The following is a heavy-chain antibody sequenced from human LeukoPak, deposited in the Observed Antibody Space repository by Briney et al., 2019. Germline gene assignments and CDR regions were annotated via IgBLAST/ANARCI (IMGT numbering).Heavy chain of an antibody. V-gene: IGHV3-21*01. Sequence: GGSLRLSCAASGFAFSTYSMNWVRQAPGKGLEWVSSISSSSTYIYYADSVKGRVTISRDNAKNSLYLQMNSLRAEDTAVYYCARVLSGCETTRCELDYWGQGTLVTISS. CDR2: ISSSSTYI. CDR1: GFAFSTYS. D-gene: IGHD1-26*01. CDR3: ARVLSGCETTRCELDY. J-gene: IGHJ4*02.